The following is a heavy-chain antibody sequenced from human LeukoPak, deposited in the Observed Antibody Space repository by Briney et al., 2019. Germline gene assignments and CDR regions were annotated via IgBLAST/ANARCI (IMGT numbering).Heavy chain of an antibody. D-gene: IGHD6-19*01. V-gene: IGHV4-4*07. CDR2: IYTSGST. CDR3: ARVNSGWYSYYFDY. J-gene: IGHJ4*02. Sequence: SETLSLTCTVSGGSISSYYWSWIRQPAGKGLEWIGRIYTSGSTNYNPSLKSRVTMSVDTSKDQFSLKLSSVTAADTAVYYCARVNSGWYSYYFDYWGQGTLVTVSS. CDR1: GGSISSYY.